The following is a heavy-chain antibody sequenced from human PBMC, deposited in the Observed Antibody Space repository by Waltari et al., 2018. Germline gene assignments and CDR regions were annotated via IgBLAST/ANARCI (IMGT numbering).Heavy chain of an antibody. CDR1: GFTFSSYW. CDR3: ARVAHSGYDQFDY. Sequence: EVQLVESGGGLVQPGGSLRLSCAASGFTFSSYWMHWVRQAPGKGLVWVARINSDGGSTSYADSVKGRFTISRDNAKNTLYLQMNSLRAEDTAVYYCARVAHSGYDQFDYWGQGTLVTVSS. D-gene: IGHD5-12*01. V-gene: IGHV3-74*01. J-gene: IGHJ4*02. CDR2: INSDGGST.